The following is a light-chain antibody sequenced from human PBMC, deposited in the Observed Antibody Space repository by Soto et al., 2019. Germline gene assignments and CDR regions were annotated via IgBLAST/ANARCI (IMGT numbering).Light chain of an antibody. CDR1: QTIKTY. J-gene: IGKJ1*01. V-gene: IGKV1-39*01. Sequence: DIQMTQSPSPLSASVGDSVTITCRASQTIKTYLNWYRHKPGKAPELLIYAASRLQSGVASRFSGSGSGTYFILTISSLQPDDRATYYCQQTYTAPGTFGQGTKVEI. CDR2: AAS. CDR3: QQTYTAPGT.